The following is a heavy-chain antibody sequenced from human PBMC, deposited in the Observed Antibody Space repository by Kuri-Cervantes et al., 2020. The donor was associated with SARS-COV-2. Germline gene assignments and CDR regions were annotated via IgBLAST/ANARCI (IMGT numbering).Heavy chain of an antibody. J-gene: IGHJ6*03. V-gene: IGHV3-21*01. CDR3: ARAGGSGGTSNYYYYMDV. CDR1: GFTFSSHS. Sequence: ETLSLTCAASGFTFSSHSMNWVRQAPGKGLEWVSCTSSGSTYIYYVDSVKGRFTISRDNAKNSLYLQMNSLRAEDTAVYYCARAGGSGGTSNYYYYMDVWGEGTTVTVSS. CDR2: TSSGSTYI. D-gene: IGHD2-15*01.